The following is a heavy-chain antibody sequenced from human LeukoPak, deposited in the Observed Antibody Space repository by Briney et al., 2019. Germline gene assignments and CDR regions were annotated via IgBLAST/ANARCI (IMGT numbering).Heavy chain of an antibody. D-gene: IGHD4-23*01. CDR3: ARVYGGNPYNWFDP. Sequence: SETLSLTCAVSGGSISSGGYSWSWIRQPPGKGLEWIGYIYRSGSTYYNPSLKSRVTISVDRSKNQFSLKLSSVTAADTAVYYCARVYGGNPYNWFDPWGQGTLVTVSS. CDR1: GGSISSGGYS. V-gene: IGHV4-30-2*01. CDR2: IYRSGST. J-gene: IGHJ5*02.